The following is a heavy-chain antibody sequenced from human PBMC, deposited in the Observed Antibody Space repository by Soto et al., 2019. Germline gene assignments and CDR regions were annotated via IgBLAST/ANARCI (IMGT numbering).Heavy chain of an antibody. Sequence: GGSLRLSCAASGFTFSSYWMSWVRQAPGKGLEWVANIKQDGSEKYYVDSVKGRFTISRDNAKNSLYLQMNSLRAEDTAVYYCARDQDSSGWYRIYYFDYWGQGTLVTVSS. CDR1: GFTFSSYW. CDR3: ARDQDSSGWYRIYYFDY. J-gene: IGHJ4*02. CDR2: IKQDGSEK. D-gene: IGHD6-19*01. V-gene: IGHV3-7*01.